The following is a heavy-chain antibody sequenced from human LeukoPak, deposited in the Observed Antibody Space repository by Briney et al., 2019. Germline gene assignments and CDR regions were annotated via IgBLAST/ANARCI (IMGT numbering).Heavy chain of an antibody. Sequence: RSSQTLSLTCTVSGGSISSGGYYWSWIRQPPGKGLEWIGYIYHSGSTYYNPSLKSRVTISVDRSKNQFSLKLSSVTAADTAVYYCARGGYGGNPDWGQGTLVTVSS. J-gene: IGHJ4*02. CDR1: GGSISSGGYY. D-gene: IGHD4-23*01. CDR2: IYHSGST. CDR3: ARGGYGGNPD. V-gene: IGHV4-30-2*01.